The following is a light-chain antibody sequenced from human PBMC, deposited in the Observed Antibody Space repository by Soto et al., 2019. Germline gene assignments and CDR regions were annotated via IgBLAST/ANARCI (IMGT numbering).Light chain of an antibody. CDR3: PQFNSYPLG. CDR1: QGISSA. V-gene: IGKV1-13*02. J-gene: IGKJ4*02. Sequence: AIQLTQSPSSLSASVGDRVTITCRASQGISSALAWYQQKPGKAPKLLIYDASSLESGVPSRFSGSGSGTAFTLTISSLPPEDFATYYCPQFNSYPLGFGGGTKVEIK. CDR2: DAS.